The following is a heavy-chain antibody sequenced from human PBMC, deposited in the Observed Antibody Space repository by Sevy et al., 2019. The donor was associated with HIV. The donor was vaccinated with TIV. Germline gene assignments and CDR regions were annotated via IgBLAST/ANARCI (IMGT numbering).Heavy chain of an antibody. CDR1: GGSISSYY. Sequence: SETLSLTCTVSGGSISSYYWSWIRQPPGKGLEWIGYIYYSGSTNYNPSLKSRVTIPVDTSKNQFSLKLSSVTAADTAVYYCARGWGSSSIDYWGQGTLVTVSS. CDR3: ARGWGSSSIDY. CDR2: IYYSGST. J-gene: IGHJ4*02. D-gene: IGHD6-6*01. V-gene: IGHV4-59*13.